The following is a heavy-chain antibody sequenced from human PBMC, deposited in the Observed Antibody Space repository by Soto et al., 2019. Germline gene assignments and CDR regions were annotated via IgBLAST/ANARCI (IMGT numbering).Heavy chain of an antibody. V-gene: IGHV3-49*04. D-gene: IGHD2-15*01. J-gene: IGHJ5*02. CDR2: IRSSRYGATT. CDR3: TRAPLRCSGGSCYSADA. CDR1: GFTFHDHG. Sequence: GGSLRLSCATSGFTFHDHGMSWVRQAPGKGLDWVGFIRSSRYGATTDYAVSVKGRFFISRDDSKSIAFLQMNNLETEDTAVYYCTRAPLRCSGGSCYSADAWGQGTLVTVSS.